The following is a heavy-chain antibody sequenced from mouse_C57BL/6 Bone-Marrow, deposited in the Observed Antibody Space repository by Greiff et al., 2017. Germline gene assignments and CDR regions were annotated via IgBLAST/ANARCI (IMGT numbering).Heavy chain of an antibody. CDR2: INYDGSST. D-gene: IGHD1-1*01. CDR3: ARDDYYGRAYFDY. Sequence: EVMLVESEGGLVQPGSSMKLSCTASGFTFSDYYMAWVRQVPEKGLEWVANINYDGSSTYYLDSLKSRFIISRDNAKKILYLQMSSLKSEDTATYYCARDDYYGRAYFDYWGQGTTLTVSS. V-gene: IGHV5-16*01. J-gene: IGHJ2*01. CDR1: GFTFSDYY.